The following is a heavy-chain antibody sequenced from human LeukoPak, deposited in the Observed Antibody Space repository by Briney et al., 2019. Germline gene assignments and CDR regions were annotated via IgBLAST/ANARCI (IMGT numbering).Heavy chain of an antibody. Sequence: PSETLSLTCTVSGGSISSYYWSWIRQPPGKGLEWIGYIYYSGSTNYNPSLKSRVTISVDTSKNQFSLKLSSVTAADTAVYYCARSLGYCTNGVCYPYYYYGMDVWGQGTTVTVSS. CDR2: IYYSGST. D-gene: IGHD2-8*01. CDR1: GGSISSYY. CDR3: ARSLGYCTNGVCYPYYYYGMDV. V-gene: IGHV4-59*08. J-gene: IGHJ6*02.